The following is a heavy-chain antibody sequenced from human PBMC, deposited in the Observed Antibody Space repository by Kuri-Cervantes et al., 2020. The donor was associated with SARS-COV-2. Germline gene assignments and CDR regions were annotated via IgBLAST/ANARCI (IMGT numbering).Heavy chain of an antibody. Sequence: SCTVSGGSISSSSYYWRWIRQPPGKGLEWIGYMYYSGITNYDPSLKSRVTISVDTSKNQLSLKLSSVTAADTAVYYCARDNVLFSGSGFDLWGQGILVTVSS. D-gene: IGHD1-26*01. J-gene: IGHJ4*02. CDR3: ARDNVLFSGSGFDL. CDR1: GGSISSSSYY. V-gene: IGHV4-61*01. CDR2: MYYSGIT.